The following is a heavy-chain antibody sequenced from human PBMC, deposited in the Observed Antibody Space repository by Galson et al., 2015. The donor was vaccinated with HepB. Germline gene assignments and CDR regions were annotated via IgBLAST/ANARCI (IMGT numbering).Heavy chain of an antibody. CDR1: GYTLTELS. Sequence: SVKVSCKVSGYTLTELSMHWVRQAPGKGLEWMGGFDPEDGETIYAQKFQGRVTMTEDTSTDTAYMELSSLRSEDTAVYYCARGPDNSGSYPYYYYYMDVWGKGTTVTVSS. V-gene: IGHV1-24*01. CDR2: FDPEDGET. D-gene: IGHD1-26*01. J-gene: IGHJ6*03. CDR3: ARGPDNSGSYPYYYYYMDV.